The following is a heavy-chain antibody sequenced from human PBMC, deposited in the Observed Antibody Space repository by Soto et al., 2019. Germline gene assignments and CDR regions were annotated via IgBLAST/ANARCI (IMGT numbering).Heavy chain of an antibody. D-gene: IGHD6-19*01. J-gene: IGHJ3*02. V-gene: IGHV3-30-3*01. CDR1: GFTFSSYA. Sequence: QVQQLESGGGVVQPGRSLRLSCAASGFTFSSYARHWVRQAPGKGLEWVAVISYDGSNKYYADSVKGRFTISRDNSKNTLYLQMNSLRAEDTAVYYCASCFGSESGALWQWLVGGAFDIWGQRTMVTVSS. CDR2: ISYDGSNK. CDR3: ASCFGSESGALWQWLVGGAFDI.